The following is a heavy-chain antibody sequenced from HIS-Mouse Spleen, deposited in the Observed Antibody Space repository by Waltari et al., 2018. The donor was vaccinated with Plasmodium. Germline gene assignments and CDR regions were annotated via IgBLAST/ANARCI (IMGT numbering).Heavy chain of an antibody. J-gene: IGHJ6*02. CDR2: ISYDGSNK. CDR3: ARVRRHYYYYGMDV. Sequence: QVQLVESGGGVVQPGRSLRLSCAASGFTFSSHAMHWVGKAPGKGLEWVAVISYDGSNKYYADSVKGRFTISRDNSKNTLYLQMNSLRAEDTAVYYCARVRRHYYYYGMDVWGQGTTVTVSS. D-gene: IGHD6-25*01. CDR1: GFTFSSHA. V-gene: IGHV3-30*04.